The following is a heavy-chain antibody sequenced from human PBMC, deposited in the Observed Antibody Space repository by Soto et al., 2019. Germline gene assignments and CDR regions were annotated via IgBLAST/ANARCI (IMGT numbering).Heavy chain of an antibody. CDR3: GKGGSNGWYEAFDI. V-gene: IGHV3-23*01. J-gene: IGHJ3*02. D-gene: IGHD6-19*01. CDR2: ISGSGGSA. Sequence: EVQLLESGGGLVQPGGSLRLSCAASGFTFSSYVINWFCQSPGKGLEWVSAISGSGGSAYYAYSVEGRFTFSIDNSKNTLHLLINCLLVEDTAVYYCGKGGSNGWYEAFDIWGQGTMVTVSS. CDR1: GFTFSSYV.